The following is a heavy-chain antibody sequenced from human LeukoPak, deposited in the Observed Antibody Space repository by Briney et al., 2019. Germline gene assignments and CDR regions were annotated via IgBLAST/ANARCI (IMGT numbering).Heavy chain of an antibody. Sequence: GGSLRLSRVASGFTFSNFAMGWVRQAPGKGLEWISGISGSGDYTYQADSVKGRFTISRENSKNTLYLQMNSLRAEDTAGYYCAKGGSGYYVFDYWGQGTLVTVSS. CDR3: AKGGSGYYVFDY. D-gene: IGHD3-22*01. CDR2: ISGSGDYT. J-gene: IGHJ4*02. CDR1: GFTFSNFA. V-gene: IGHV3-23*01.